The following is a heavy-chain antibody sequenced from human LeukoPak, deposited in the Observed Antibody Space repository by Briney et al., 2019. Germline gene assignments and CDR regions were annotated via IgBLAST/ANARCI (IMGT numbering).Heavy chain of an antibody. D-gene: IGHD5-24*01. CDR3: AKVQEMGTILPPFHY. V-gene: IGHV3-23*01. CDR2: ISGSAGTT. J-gene: IGHJ4*02. Sequence: PGGSLRLSCAASGFTFSSYAMSWVHQAPGKGLEWVLAISGSAGTTFYADSVKGRFTISRDNSKNTLYLQVNSLRAADTAVYYCAKVQEMGTILPPFHYWGQGTLVTVSS. CDR1: GFTFSSYA.